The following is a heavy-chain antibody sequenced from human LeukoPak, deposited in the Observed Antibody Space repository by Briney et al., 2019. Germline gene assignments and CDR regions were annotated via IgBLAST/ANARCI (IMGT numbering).Heavy chain of an antibody. D-gene: IGHD2-2*01. V-gene: IGHV3-23*01. Sequence: GGSLRLSCAASGFTFSTYAMSWVRQAPGKGLEWVSTFSGSGGRTLYADPVKGRFVISRDNSKNTLYLQMNSLRAEGTAVYYCVKVTSSYNYFDYWGQGAPVTVSS. CDR1: GFTFSTYA. CDR3: VKVTSSYNYFDY. CDR2: FSGSGGRT. J-gene: IGHJ4*02.